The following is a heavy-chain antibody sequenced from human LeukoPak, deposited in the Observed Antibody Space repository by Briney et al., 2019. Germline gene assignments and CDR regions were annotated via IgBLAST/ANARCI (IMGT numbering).Heavy chain of an antibody. CDR1: GYTFNSYY. V-gene: IGHV1-46*02. D-gene: IGHD3-10*01. CDR2: INPSGGST. J-gene: IGHJ4*02. CDR3: ARAPMVRGVIISQGDY. Sequence: ASVKISCKASGYTFNSYYMHWVRQAPGQGLGWMGIINPSGGSTSYAQKFQGRVTMTRDTSTSTVYMELSSLRSEDTAVYYCARAPMVRGVIISQGDYWGQGTLVTVSS.